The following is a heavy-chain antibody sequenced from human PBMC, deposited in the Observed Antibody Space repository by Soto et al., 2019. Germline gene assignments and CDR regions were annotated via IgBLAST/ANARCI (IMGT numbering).Heavy chain of an antibody. J-gene: IGHJ4*02. CDR2: ISYDGSNK. V-gene: IGHV3-30*18. Sequence: PGGSLRLSCAASGFTFSSYGMHWVRQAPGKGLEWVAVISYDGSNKYYADSVKGRFTISRDNSKNTLYLQMSSLRAEDTAVYYCAKATVTTPMGYWGQGTLVTVSS. CDR1: GFTFSSYG. CDR3: AKATVTTPMGY. D-gene: IGHD4-17*01.